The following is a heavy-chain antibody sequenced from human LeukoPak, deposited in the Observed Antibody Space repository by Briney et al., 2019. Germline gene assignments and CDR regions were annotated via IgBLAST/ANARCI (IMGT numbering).Heavy chain of an antibody. Sequence: SETLSLTCTVSGGSISSSSYYWSWIRQPPGKGLEWIGSIYYSGSTYYNPSLKSRVTISVDTSKNQFSLKLSSVTAADTAVYYCAREYSSGGSDAFDIWGQGTMVTVSS. V-gene: IGHV4-39*07. CDR2: IYYSGST. J-gene: IGHJ3*02. CDR1: GGSISSSSYY. D-gene: IGHD2-15*01. CDR3: AREYSSGGSDAFDI.